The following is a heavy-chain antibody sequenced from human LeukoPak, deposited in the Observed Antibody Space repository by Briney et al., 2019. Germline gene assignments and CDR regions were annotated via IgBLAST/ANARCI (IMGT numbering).Heavy chain of an antibody. CDR1: GFTFSSYG. J-gene: IGHJ4*02. Sequence: GGSLRLSCAASGFTFSSYGMHWVRQAPGKGLEWVAVIWYDGSNKYYADSVKGRFTISRDNSKNTLYLQMNSLRAEDTAVYYCARGRRYCSGGSCTTPRLYFDYWGQGTLVTVSS. V-gene: IGHV3-33*01. CDR2: IWYDGSNK. CDR3: ARGRRYCSGGSCTTPRLYFDY. D-gene: IGHD2-15*01.